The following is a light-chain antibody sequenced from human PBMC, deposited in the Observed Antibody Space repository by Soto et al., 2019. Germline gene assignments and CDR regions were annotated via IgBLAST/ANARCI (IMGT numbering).Light chain of an antibody. V-gene: IGKV3-20*01. CDR1: QGISSY. CDR3: QRYGGSPPVT. J-gene: IGKJ4*01. CDR2: SAS. Sequence: LTQSPSSLSASVGDRVTITCRASQGISSYLAWYQQKPGQPPKLIVYSASRRATGIPDRFSGSGSGTDFTLTISRLEPEDFALYYCQRYGGSPPVTFGGGTKVDIK.